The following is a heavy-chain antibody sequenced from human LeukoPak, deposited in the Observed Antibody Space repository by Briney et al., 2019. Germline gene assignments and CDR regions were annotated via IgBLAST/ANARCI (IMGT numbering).Heavy chain of an antibody. CDR2: IRYDGSNK. CDR3: AKDPTHYRVWDYYETIGLSY. V-gene: IGHV3-30*02. J-gene: IGHJ4*02. D-gene: IGHD3-22*01. CDR1: GFTFSSYG. Sequence: GGSLRLSCGASGFTFSSYGMHWVRQAPGKGLEWVAFIRYDGSNKYYADSVKGRFTISRDNSKNTLYLQMNSLRAEDTAVYYCAKDPTHYRVWDYYETIGLSYWGQGTLVTVSS.